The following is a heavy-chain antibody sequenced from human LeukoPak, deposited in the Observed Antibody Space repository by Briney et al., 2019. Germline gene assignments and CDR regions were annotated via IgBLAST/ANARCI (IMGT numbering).Heavy chain of an antibody. J-gene: IGHJ4*02. Sequence: PSETLSLTCAVYGGSFSGYYWSWIRQPPGKGLEWIGEINHSGSTNYNPSLKSRVTISVDTSKNQFSLKLSSVTAADTAVYYCARAEYSSGWYGGYGYWGQGTLVTVSS. CDR3: ARAEYSSGWYGGYGY. CDR1: GGSFSGYY. D-gene: IGHD6-19*01. CDR2: INHSGST. V-gene: IGHV4-34*01.